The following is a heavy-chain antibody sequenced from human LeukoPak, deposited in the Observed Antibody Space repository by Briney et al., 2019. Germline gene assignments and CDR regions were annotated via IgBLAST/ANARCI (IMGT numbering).Heavy chain of an antibody. V-gene: IGHV4-59*08. CDR2: IYYSGST. CDR1: GGSIGSYY. J-gene: IGHJ6*02. D-gene: IGHD3-16*01. CDR3: ARGGNYYYYGMDV. Sequence: PSETLSLTCTVSGGSIGSYYWSWIRQPPGKGLEWIGYIYYSGSTNYNPSLKSRVTISVDTSKNQFSLKLSSVTAADTAVYYCARGGNYYYYGMDVWGQGTTVTVSS.